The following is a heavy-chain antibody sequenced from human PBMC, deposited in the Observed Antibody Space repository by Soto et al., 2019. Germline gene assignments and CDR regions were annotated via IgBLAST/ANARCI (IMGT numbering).Heavy chain of an antibody. D-gene: IGHD2-15*01. Sequence: XSVKVSCNASVYTFTSYDINWVRQATGQGLEWMGWMNPNSGNTGYAQKFQGRVTITADESTSTAYMELSSLRSEDTAVYYCARGAHCSGGSCYLPSYYYYGMDVWGRGTTVTVSS. J-gene: IGHJ6*02. CDR2: MNPNSGNT. CDR1: VYTFTSYD. V-gene: IGHV1-8*01. CDR3: ARGAHCSGGSCYLPSYYYYGMDV.